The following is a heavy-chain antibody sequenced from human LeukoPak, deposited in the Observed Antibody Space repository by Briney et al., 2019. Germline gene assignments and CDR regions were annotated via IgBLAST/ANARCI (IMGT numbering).Heavy chain of an antibody. CDR2: ISTYNANT. J-gene: IGHJ5*02. Sequence: GASVKVSCKASGYTFTNYGISWMRQAPGQGLEWMGWISTYNANTEYAQKLQGRVTMTTDTSTSTTYMELRSLRSDDTAMHYRARDPGSFLSSSGWLNWFAPWGQGTLVTVSS. CDR3: ARDPGSFLSSSGWLNWFAP. CDR1: GYTFTNYG. D-gene: IGHD6-19*01. V-gene: IGHV1-18*01.